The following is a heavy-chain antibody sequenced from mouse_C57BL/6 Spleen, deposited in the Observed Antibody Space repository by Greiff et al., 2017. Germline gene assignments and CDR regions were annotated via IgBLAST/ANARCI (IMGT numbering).Heavy chain of an antibody. CDR3: TTFDGYCVLWYFEV. CDR1: GFNIKDYY. D-gene: IGHD2-3*01. J-gene: IGHJ1*03. V-gene: IGHV14-1*01. CDR2: IDPEDGDT. Sequence: EVQLQQSGAELVRPGASVKLSCTASGFNIKDYYMHWVKQRPEQGLEWIGRIDPEDGDTEYAPKFQGKATMTADTSSNTAYLQLSSLTSEDTAVYYCTTFDGYCVLWYFEVWGTGTTVTVSS.